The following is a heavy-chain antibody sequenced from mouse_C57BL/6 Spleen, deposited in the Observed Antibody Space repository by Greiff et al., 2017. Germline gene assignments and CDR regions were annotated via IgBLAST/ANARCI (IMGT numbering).Heavy chain of an antibody. CDR2: ISSGGSYT. CDR3: ARQGVTRCGDY. J-gene: IGHJ2*01. Sequence: EVKLMESGGDLVKPGGSLKLSCAASGFTFSSYGMSWVRQTPDKRLEWVATISSGGSYTYYPDSVKGRITISRDNAKNTLYLQMSSLKSEDTAMXYCARQGVTRCGDYWGQGTTLTVSS. D-gene: IGHD2-2*01. CDR1: GFTFSSYG. V-gene: IGHV5-6*01.